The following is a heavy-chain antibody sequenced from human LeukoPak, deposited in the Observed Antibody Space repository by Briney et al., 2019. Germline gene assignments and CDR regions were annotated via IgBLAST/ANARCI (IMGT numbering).Heavy chain of an antibody. CDR3: GKDYY. Sequence: GGSLTLSCAASGFTFVDYPMHWVRQVPGKGLEWVSLISADGATTYYADSVKGRFTISRDNSKTSLYLQMNSLRPEDTALYYCGKDYYWGQGTLVTVSS. V-gene: IGHV3-43*02. CDR2: ISADGATT. CDR1: GFTFVDYP. J-gene: IGHJ4*02.